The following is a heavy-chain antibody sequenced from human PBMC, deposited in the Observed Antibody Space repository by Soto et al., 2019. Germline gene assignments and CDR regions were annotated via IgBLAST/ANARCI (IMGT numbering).Heavy chain of an antibody. Sequence: QVQLVESGGGVVQPGRSLRLSCAASGFTFSSYGMHWVRQAPGKGLEWVAVISNDGSNRYYADSVKGRFTISRDYSKNTVFPEMNRLRAEDKAVYQRAKASSHYGSGSYYTIDYWGQGTLVTVSS. D-gene: IGHD3-10*01. V-gene: IGHV3-30*18. CDR2: ISNDGSNR. J-gene: IGHJ4*02. CDR1: GFTFSSYG. CDR3: AKASSHYGSGSYYTIDY.